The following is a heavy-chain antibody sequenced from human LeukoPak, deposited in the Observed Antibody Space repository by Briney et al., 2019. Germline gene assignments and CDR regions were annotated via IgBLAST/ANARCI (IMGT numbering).Heavy chain of an antibody. CDR3: VVAGTTFHYLDY. CDR1: GYTFTSYD. J-gene: IGHJ4*02. D-gene: IGHD6-19*01. CDR2: INPNSGGT. V-gene: IGHV1-2*02. Sequence: ASVKVSCKASGYTFTSYDMHWVRQAPGQGLEWMGWINPNSGGTSYAQRFQGRVTMTRDTSSSTAYMEVNSLRSDDTAVYYCVVAGTTFHYLDYWGQGSLVTVSS.